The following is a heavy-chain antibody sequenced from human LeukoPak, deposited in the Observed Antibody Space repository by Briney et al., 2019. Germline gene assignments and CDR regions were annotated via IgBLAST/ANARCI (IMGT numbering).Heavy chain of an antibody. V-gene: IGHV4-39*07. CDR2: IYYSGST. CDR3: ARSQEGTMVRGPVGRFDY. J-gene: IGHJ4*02. D-gene: IGHD3-10*01. CDR1: GGSISSSSYY. Sequence: TAETLSLTCTVSGGSISSSSYYWGWIRQPPGRGLEWIGSIYYSGSTYYNPSLKSRITISVNTSKNQFSLKLSSVTAADTAVYYCARSQEGTMVRGPVGRFDYWGQGTLVTVSS.